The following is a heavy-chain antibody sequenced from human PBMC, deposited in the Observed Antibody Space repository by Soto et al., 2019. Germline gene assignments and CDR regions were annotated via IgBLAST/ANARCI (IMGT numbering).Heavy chain of an antibody. V-gene: IGHV2-5*02. CDR3: ARALGSWGSYHLDH. Sequence: QITLKESGPTLVRPTQTLTLTCTVSGFSLDTWGVGVGWIRQPPGKAPEWLALIYWDDDKRYSPSLKNRLTITKDTSKNQVVLTVTNMDPVDTVTYYCARALGSWGSYHLDHWGQGTLVTVSS. CDR1: GFSLDTWGVG. D-gene: IGHD3-16*01. J-gene: IGHJ4*02. CDR2: IYWDDDK.